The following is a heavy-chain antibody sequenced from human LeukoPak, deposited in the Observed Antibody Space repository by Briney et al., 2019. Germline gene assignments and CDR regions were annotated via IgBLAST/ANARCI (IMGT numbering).Heavy chain of an antibody. CDR1: GYTFTNYG. CDR2: INTNSGDP. J-gene: IGHJ4*02. Sequence: GASVKVSCKASGYTFTNYGVNWVRQAPGEGLEWMGWINTNSGDPTYAQGFTGRFVFSLDTSVSTAYLQISSLKAEDTAVYYCAIDSGSYYVGPVDYWGQGTLVTVSS. CDR3: AIDSGSYYVGPVDY. V-gene: IGHV7-4-1*02. D-gene: IGHD3-10*01.